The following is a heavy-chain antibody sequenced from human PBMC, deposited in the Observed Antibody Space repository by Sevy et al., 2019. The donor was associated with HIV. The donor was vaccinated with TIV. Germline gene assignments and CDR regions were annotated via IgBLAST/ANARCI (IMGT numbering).Heavy chain of an antibody. CDR2: IYYSGST. CDR1: GGSISSYY. D-gene: IGHD6-6*01. V-gene: IGHV4-59*01. Sequence: SETLSLTCTVSGGSISSYYWSWIRQPPGKGLEWIGYIYYSGSTNYNPSLKSRVTISVDTSKNQFSLKLSSVTAADTAVYYCARMIAARPRYYFDYWGQGTLVTVSS. J-gene: IGHJ4*02. CDR3: ARMIAARPRYYFDY.